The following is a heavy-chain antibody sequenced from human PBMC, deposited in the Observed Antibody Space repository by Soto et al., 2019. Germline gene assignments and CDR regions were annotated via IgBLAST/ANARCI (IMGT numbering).Heavy chain of an antibody. CDR2: ISWNSGSI. CDR1: GFTFDDYA. V-gene: IGHV3-9*01. D-gene: IGHD1-26*01. CDR3: AKLSSNYVFGDMDY. J-gene: IGHJ6*01. Sequence: EVQLVESGGGLVQPGRSLRLSCAASGFTFDDYAMHWVRQAPGKGLEWVSGISWNSGSIGYADSVKGRFTISRDNAKDTRYTKMKSLRVEVTAVYYCAKLSSNYVFGDMDYCGQGAMLSVS.